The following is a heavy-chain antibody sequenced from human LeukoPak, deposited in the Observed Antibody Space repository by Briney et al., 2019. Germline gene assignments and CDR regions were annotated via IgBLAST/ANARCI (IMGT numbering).Heavy chain of an antibody. J-gene: IGHJ4*02. CDR3: ATQRGSYLWGTDFDY. D-gene: IGHD3-16*01. V-gene: IGHV1-2*02. CDR1: GYTFTVYY. Sequence: ASVKVSCKASGYTFTVYYIHWVRQAPGQGLEWMGWINPNSGDTKYAQKFQGRVTMTRDTSISTAYMELSRLRSDDTAVYYCATQRGSYLWGTDFDYWGQGTLVTVSS. CDR2: INPNSGDT.